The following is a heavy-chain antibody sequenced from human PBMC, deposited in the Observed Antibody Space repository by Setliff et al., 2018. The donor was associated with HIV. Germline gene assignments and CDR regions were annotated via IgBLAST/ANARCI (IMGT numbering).Heavy chain of an antibody. Sequence: NPSETLSLTCTVSGDSISNSYWSWIRQPPGKGLEWIGCIDDSGTTNYNPSLETRVTISIDTSKKQFSLKLSSVTAADTAIYFCAREDNYYSDSIGYSFFDYWGQGTLVT. D-gene: IGHD3-22*01. J-gene: IGHJ4*02. CDR2: IDDSGTT. CDR1: GDSISNSY. CDR3: AREDNYYSDSIGYSFFDY. V-gene: IGHV4-59*01.